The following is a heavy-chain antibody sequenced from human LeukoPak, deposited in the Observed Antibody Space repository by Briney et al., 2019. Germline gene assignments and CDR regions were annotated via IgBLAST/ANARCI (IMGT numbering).Heavy chain of an antibody. J-gene: IGHJ4*02. D-gene: IGHD1-7*01. V-gene: IGHV1-3*01. CDR1: GYTFTSYA. CDR3: ARGETTYYFDY. Sequence: ASVKVSCKASGYTFTSYAMHWVRQAPGQRLEWMGWINAGNGNTKYSQKFQGRVTMTTDTSTSTAYMELRSLRSDDTAVYYCARGETTYYFDYWGQGTLVTVSS. CDR2: INAGNGNT.